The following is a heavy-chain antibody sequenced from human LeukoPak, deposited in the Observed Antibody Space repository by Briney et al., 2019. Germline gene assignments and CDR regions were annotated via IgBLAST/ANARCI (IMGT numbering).Heavy chain of an antibody. V-gene: IGHV3-21*01. CDR3: ARGSSSGWYNDYYYYGMDV. D-gene: IGHD6-19*01. Sequence: GGSLRLSCAASGFTFSSYSMNWVRQAPGKGLEWVSSISSSSSYIYYADSVKGRFTISRDNAKNSLYLQMNSLRAEDTAVYYCARGSSSGWYNDYYYYGMDVWGKGTTVTVSS. CDR1: GFTFSSYS. CDR2: ISSSSSYI. J-gene: IGHJ6*04.